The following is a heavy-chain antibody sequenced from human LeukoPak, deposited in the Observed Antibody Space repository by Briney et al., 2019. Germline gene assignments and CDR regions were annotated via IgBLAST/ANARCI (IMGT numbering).Heavy chain of an antibody. Sequence: SVKVSCKASGGTFSSYAISWVRQAPGQGLEWMGGIIPIFGTANYAQKFQGRVTITADESTSTAHMELSSLRSEDTAVYYCASYYYDSSGYYPKFDYWGQGTLVTVSS. V-gene: IGHV1-69*13. CDR2: IIPIFGTA. D-gene: IGHD3-22*01. CDR1: GGTFSSYA. J-gene: IGHJ4*02. CDR3: ASYYYDSSGYYPKFDY.